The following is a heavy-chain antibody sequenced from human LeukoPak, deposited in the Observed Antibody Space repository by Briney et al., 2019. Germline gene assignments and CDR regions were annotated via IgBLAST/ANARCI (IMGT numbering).Heavy chain of an antibody. J-gene: IGHJ4*02. V-gene: IGHV1-18*01. Sequence: ASVKVSCKTSGYNFNRYAITWVRQAPGQGLEWMGWVPTSNGDTNYADTFQGRVTMTTDSVTKTAYLELRRLRSGDTAIYFCARVSDTSMVTPGFDSWGQGTLVTVSS. CDR2: VPTSNGDT. CDR1: GYNFNRYA. D-gene: IGHD5-18*01. CDR3: ARVSDTSMVTPGFDS.